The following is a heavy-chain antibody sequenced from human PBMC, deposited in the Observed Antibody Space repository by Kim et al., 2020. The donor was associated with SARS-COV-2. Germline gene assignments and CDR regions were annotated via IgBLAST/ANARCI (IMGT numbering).Heavy chain of an antibody. CDR3: AREGYYGSGSRNDY. J-gene: IGHJ4*02. V-gene: IGHV3-48*04. D-gene: IGHD3-10*01. CDR2: ISSSSTI. CDR1: GFTFSSYS. Sequence: GGSLRLSCAASGFTFSSYSMNWVRQAPGKGLEWVSYISSSSTIYYADSVKGRFTISRDNAKNSLYLQMNSLRAEDTAVYYCAREGYYGSGSRNDYWGQGT.